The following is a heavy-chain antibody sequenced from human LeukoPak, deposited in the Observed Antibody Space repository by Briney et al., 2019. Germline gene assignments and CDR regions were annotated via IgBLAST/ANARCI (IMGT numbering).Heavy chain of an antibody. CDR1: GFISSNYW. CDR3: AIHFDILTGDTPIDY. J-gene: IGHJ4*02. CDR2: IKQDGSEM. V-gene: IGHV3-7*01. D-gene: IGHD3-9*01. Sequence: PGGSLRLSCAASGFISSNYWMTWARQAPGKGLEWVASIKQDGSEMYYADSVKGRFTISRDNAKKSLYLQMNSLRAEDTAVYYCAIHFDILTGDTPIDYWGQGSLVTVSS.